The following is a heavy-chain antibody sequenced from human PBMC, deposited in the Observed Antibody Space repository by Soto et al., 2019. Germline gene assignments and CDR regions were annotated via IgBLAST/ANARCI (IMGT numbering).Heavy chain of an antibody. V-gene: IGHV1-18*01. CDR2: ISAYNGNT. CDR1: GYNFISYG. D-gene: IGHD3-10*01. J-gene: IGHJ6*02. Sequence: ASVKVSCKPSGYNFISYGISWVRQAPGQGLEWMGWISAYNGNTKFAQTFQGRVTMTTDTSTNTVYMELRSLRSDDPAVYYCVRDSSDAWFGELSGAMDVWGQGTTVTVSS. CDR3: VRDSSDAWFGELSGAMDV.